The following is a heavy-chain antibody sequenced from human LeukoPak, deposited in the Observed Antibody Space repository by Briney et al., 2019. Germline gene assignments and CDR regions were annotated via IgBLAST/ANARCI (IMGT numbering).Heavy chain of an antibody. D-gene: IGHD3-3*01. J-gene: IGHJ5*02. Sequence: PSETLSLTCTVSGYSISSGYYWGWIRQPPGKGLEWIGSIYYSGSTYYNPSLKSRVTISVDTSKNQFSLKLSSVTAADTAVYYCARDSTTYYDFWEQYNWFDPWGQGTLVTVSS. V-gene: IGHV4-38-2*02. CDR1: GYSISSGYY. CDR2: IYYSGST. CDR3: ARDSTTYYDFWEQYNWFDP.